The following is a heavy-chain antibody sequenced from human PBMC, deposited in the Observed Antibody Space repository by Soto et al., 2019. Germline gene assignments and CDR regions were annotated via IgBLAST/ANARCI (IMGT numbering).Heavy chain of an antibody. J-gene: IGHJ5*02. CDR1: GFTFSSYG. CDR3: ARDLTRNYPPEGLTWFDP. Sequence: GGSLRLSCAASGFTFSSYGMHWVRQAPGKGLEWVAVIWYDGSNKYYADSVKGRFTISRDNSKNTLYLQMNSLRAEDTAVYYCARDLTRNYPPEGLTWFDPWGQGTLVTVSA. D-gene: IGHD1-7*01. CDR2: IWYDGSNK. V-gene: IGHV3-33*01.